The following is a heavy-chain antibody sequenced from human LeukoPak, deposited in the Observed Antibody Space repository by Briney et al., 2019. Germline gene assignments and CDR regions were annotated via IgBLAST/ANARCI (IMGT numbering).Heavy chain of an antibody. Sequence: PSETLSLTCTVSGGSINSYYWSWIRQPPGKGLEWIGYIYYSGSTNYSPSFKSRVNIFVDTSKNQFSLKMSSVTAADTAVYYCARGDYSSSTRCYSCWFDPWGQGTLVTVSS. J-gene: IGHJ5*02. CDR2: IYYSGST. CDR1: GGSINSYY. V-gene: IGHV4-59*12. CDR3: ARGDYSSSTRCYSCWFDP. D-gene: IGHD2-2*02.